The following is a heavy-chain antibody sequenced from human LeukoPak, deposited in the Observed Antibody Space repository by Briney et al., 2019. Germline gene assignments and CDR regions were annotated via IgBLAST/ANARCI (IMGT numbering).Heavy chain of an antibody. CDR2: ISAYNGNT. J-gene: IGHJ4*02. V-gene: IGHV1-18*01. CDR1: GYTFTSYG. D-gene: IGHD3-3*01. Sequence: ASVKVSCKASGYTFTSYGISWVRQAPGQGLEWMGWISAYNGNTNYAQKLQGRVTMTTDTSTSTAYMELRSLRSDDTAVYYCARVTTGSIFGVVKRPQLVDYWGQGTLVTVSS. CDR3: ARVTTGSIFGVVKRPQLVDY.